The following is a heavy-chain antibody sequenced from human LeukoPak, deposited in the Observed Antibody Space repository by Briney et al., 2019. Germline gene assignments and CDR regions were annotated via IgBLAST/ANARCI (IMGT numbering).Heavy chain of an antibody. D-gene: IGHD3-22*01. Sequence: SETLSLTCTVSGGSISSSSYHWGWIRQPPGKGLEWIGSIYYSGSTYYNPSLKSRVTISVDTSKNQFSLKLSSVTAADTAVYYCARGAYGSTQPFDYWGQGTLVTVSS. J-gene: IGHJ4*02. V-gene: IGHV4-39*07. CDR2: IYYSGST. CDR3: ARGAYGSTQPFDY. CDR1: GGSISSSSYH.